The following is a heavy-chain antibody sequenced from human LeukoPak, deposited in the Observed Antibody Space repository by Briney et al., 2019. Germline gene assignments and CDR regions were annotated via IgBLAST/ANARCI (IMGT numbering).Heavy chain of an antibody. J-gene: IGHJ4*01. CDR2: IYSSGSA. Sequence: SSETLSLTCTVSGASINNNFWTWIRQPPAKGLEWIGYIYSSGSANYNPSLKSRVIISGDTSKNQISLNLTSVAAADTAVYFCARHRDYFDTWGHGTLVTVSS. D-gene: IGHD3-22*01. V-gene: IGHV4-59*08. CDR1: GASINNNF. CDR3: ARHRDYFDT.